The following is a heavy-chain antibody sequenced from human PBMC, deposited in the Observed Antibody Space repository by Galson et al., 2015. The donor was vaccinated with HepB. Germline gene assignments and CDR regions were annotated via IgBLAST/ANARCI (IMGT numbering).Heavy chain of an antibody. CDR3: ATGRQNLTSCLDC. CDR2: IGGSGRNR. CDR1: RFTFSSYA. V-gene: IGHV3-23*01. J-gene: IGHJ4*02. Sequence: SLRLSCAASRFTFSSYAMTWVRQVPGKGLEWVSTIGGSGRNRYYSESVKGRFTISRDNSKNTLYLQMNSLRDEDTATYYCATGRQNLTSCLDCWGQGILVTVSS. D-gene: IGHD2-2*01.